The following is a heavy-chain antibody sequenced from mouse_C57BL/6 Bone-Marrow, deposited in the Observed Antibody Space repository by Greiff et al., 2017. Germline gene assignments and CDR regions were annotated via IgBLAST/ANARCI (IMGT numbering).Heavy chain of an antibody. J-gene: IGHJ1*03. Sequence: QVQLQRPGAELVKPGASVKMSCKASGYTFTSYWITWVKQRPGQGLEWIGDIYPGSGSTNYNEKFKSKATLTVDTSSSTAYMQLSSLTSEDSAVYYCAREGLWLRLLWYFDVWGTGTTVTVSS. D-gene: IGHD2-2*01. V-gene: IGHV1-55*01. CDR3: AREGLWLRLLWYFDV. CDR1: GYTFTSYW. CDR2: IYPGSGST.